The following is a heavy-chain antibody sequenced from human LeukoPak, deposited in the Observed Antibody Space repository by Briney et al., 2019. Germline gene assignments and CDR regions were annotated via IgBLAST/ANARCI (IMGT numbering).Heavy chain of an antibody. CDR3: ARHLSGTTTAHYFDY. D-gene: IGHD1-1*01. CDR1: GGYISSDTYY. J-gene: IGHJ4*02. V-gene: IGHV4-39*01. Sequence: MSSETLSLTCTVSGGYISSDTYYWAWSRQPPGKGLEWIGSIYYRGSTYYNPSLKSRVTTSVDTSKNQVSLRVNFVTAADTAVYYCARHLSGTTTAHYFDYWGQGILVTVSS. CDR2: IYYRGST.